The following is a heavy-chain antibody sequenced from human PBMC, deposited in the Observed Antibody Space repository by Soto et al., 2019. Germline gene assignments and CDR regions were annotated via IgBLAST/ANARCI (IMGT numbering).Heavy chain of an antibody. CDR2: IYSGGST. Sequence: GGSLRLSCAASGFTVSSNYMSWVRQAPGKGLEWVSVIYSGGSTYYADSVKGRFTISRHKSKNTLYLQMNSLRAEDTAVYYCARSPGYYDILTGYGLDAFDIWGQGTMVTVSS. D-gene: IGHD3-9*01. J-gene: IGHJ3*02. CDR3: ARSPGYYDILTGYGLDAFDI. CDR1: GFTVSSNY. V-gene: IGHV3-53*04.